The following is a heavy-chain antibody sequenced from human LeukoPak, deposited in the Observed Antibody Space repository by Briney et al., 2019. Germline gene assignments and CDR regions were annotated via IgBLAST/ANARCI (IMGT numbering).Heavy chain of an antibody. Sequence: ASVKVSCKASGYTFNNYGISWVRQAPGQGLEWMGWINGDNGNTNYAQEVQGRVTMTKDTSTSTAYMELRSLRSDDTAVYYCAREARYDVLTNYQPYYFDFWGQGTLVSVSS. CDR2: INGDNGNT. D-gene: IGHD3-9*01. J-gene: IGHJ4*02. V-gene: IGHV1-18*01. CDR3: AREARYDVLTNYQPYYFDF. CDR1: GYTFNNYG.